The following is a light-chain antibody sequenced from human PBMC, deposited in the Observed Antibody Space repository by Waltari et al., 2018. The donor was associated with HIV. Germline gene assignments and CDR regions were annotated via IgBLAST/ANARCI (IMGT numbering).Light chain of an antibody. J-gene: IGKJ1*01. CDR1: QNVITN. CDR3: QQYNKWPRT. Sequence: EIVMTQSPATLSVSPGERVTLSCTASQNVITNLAWYQQKPGQAPRLLIYGASTRATGIPPRFSGGGSGTEFTLTIGSLQSEDFTFYYCQQYNKWPRTFGQGTKMEVK. V-gene: IGKV3-15*01. CDR2: GAS.